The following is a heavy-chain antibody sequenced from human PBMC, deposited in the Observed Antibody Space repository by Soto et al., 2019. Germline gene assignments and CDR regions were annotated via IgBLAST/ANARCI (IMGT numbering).Heavy chain of an antibody. J-gene: IGHJ4*02. V-gene: IGHV5-51*01. CDR1: GYSFTSYR. D-gene: IGHD1-1*01. Sequence: GESLKISCKGSGYSFTSYRIGWVRQMPGKGLEYMGIIRPDDSDTAYIPSFQGQVTISADKAIGTAYLQWSSLTASDTAMYYCARLQGNVGLIDYWGQGTQVTVSS. CDR3: ARLQGNVGLIDY. CDR2: IRPDDSDT.